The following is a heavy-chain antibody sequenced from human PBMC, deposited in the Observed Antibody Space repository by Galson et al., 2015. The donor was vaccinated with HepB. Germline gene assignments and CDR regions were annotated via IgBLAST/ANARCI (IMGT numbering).Heavy chain of an antibody. J-gene: IGHJ1*01. V-gene: IGHV1-18*01. D-gene: IGHD3-10*01. Sequence: VKVSCKASGYTFTTYGITWVRQAPGQGLEWVGWINPYNGGINYAQKFQGRVTMTTDTGTAYMELRSLRSDDTAVYYCARGPWFGELTGILVLQHWGQGTLVTVSS. CDR2: INPYNGGI. CDR1: GYTFTTYG. CDR3: ARGPWFGELTGILVLQH.